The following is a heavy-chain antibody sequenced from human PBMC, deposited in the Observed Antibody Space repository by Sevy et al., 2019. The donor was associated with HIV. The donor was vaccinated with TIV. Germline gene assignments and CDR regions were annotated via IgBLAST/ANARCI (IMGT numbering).Heavy chain of an antibody. Sequence: SETLSLTCAVYGGSFSGYYWSWIRQPPGKGLEWIGEINHSGSTNYNPSLKSRVTISVDTSKNQFSLRLSSVTAADTAVYYCARESIGAVGDFDHWGQGTLVTVSS. J-gene: IGHJ4*02. CDR3: ARESIGAVGDFDH. D-gene: IGHD6-13*01. CDR1: GGSFSGYY. CDR2: INHSGST. V-gene: IGHV4-34*01.